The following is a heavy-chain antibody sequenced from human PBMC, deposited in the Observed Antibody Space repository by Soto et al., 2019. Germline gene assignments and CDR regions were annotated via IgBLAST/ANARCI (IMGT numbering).Heavy chain of an antibody. Sequence: SETLSLTCAVSGGSISSSNWWSWVRQPPGKGLEWIGEIYHSGSTNYNPSLKSRVTISVDKSKNQFSLKLSSVTAADTAVYYCARVFTIFGVTHGLDYWGQGTLVTVSS. CDR3: ARVFTIFGVTHGLDY. D-gene: IGHD3-3*01. CDR1: GGSISSSNW. V-gene: IGHV4-4*02. J-gene: IGHJ4*02. CDR2: IYHSGST.